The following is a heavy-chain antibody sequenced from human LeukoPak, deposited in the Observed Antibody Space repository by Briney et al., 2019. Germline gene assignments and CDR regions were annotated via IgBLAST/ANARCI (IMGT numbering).Heavy chain of an antibody. CDR2: ISSSSSYI. J-gene: IGHJ4*02. CDR3: ARKMVRGVIIMSYFDY. Sequence: PGGSLRLSCAASGFTFSSYSMNWVRQAPGKGLEWVSSISSSSSYIYYADSVKGRFTISRDNAKNSLYLQMNSLRAEDTAVYYCARKMVRGVIIMSYFDYWGQGTLVTVSS. V-gene: IGHV3-21*01. CDR1: GFTFSSYS. D-gene: IGHD3-10*01.